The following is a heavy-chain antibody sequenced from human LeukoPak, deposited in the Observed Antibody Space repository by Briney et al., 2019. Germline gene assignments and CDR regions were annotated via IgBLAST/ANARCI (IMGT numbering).Heavy chain of an antibody. J-gene: IGHJ3*02. CDR1: GFTFSDYY. Sequence: GGSLRLSYAASGFTFSDYYMSWIRQAPGKGLEWVSYISSSGSTIYYADSVKGRFTISRDNAKNSLYLQMNSLRAEDTAVYYWAIIPREEDSSGPPGAFDIWGQGTMVTVSS. V-gene: IGHV3-11*01. D-gene: IGHD3-22*01. CDR3: AIIPREEDSSGPPGAFDI. CDR2: ISSSGSTI.